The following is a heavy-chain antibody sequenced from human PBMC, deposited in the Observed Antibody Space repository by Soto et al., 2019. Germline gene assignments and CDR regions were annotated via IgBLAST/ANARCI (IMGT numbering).Heavy chain of an antibody. D-gene: IGHD6-13*01. CDR2: ISGYSGIT. J-gene: IGHJ3*01. V-gene: IGHV1-18*01. CDR1: GYTFTSYD. CDR3: ARDDASSSRARAFDL. Sequence: QVQLVQSEAEVKKPGASVKVSCKASGYTFTSYDINWVRQAPGQGLEWMGWISGYSGITNYAPRLQDRVTMTTDTSTSTAYMELRSLRSDDTAIFYCARDDASSSRARAFDLWGQGTMVTVSS.